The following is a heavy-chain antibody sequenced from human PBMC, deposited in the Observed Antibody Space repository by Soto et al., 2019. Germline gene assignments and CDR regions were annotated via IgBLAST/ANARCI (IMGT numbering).Heavy chain of an antibody. CDR2: IIPIFGTA. CDR1: GGTFSSYA. CDR3: ASNWADSSSWYYFDY. J-gene: IGHJ4*02. Sequence: SVKVSCKASGGTFSSYAISWVRQAPGQGLEWMGGIIPIFGTANYAQKFQGRVTITADESTSTAYMELSSLRSEDTAVYYCASNWADSSSWYYFDYWGQGTLVTVSS. D-gene: IGHD6-13*01. V-gene: IGHV1-69*13.